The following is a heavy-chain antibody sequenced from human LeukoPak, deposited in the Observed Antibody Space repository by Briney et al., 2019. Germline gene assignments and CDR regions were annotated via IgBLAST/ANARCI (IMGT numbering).Heavy chain of an antibody. CDR3: VKDSFSSSWYWFDP. D-gene: IGHD6-13*01. CDR1: GFTSSSHA. CDR2: ISSKGSST. V-gene: IGHV3-64D*06. J-gene: IGHJ5*02. Sequence: GGSLRLSCSASGFTSSSHAMHWVRQAPGKGLEYVSAISSKGSSTHYADSVKGRFTISRDNSKNTLYLQMSSLRPDDTAVYYCVKDSFSSSWYWFDPWGQGTLVTVSS.